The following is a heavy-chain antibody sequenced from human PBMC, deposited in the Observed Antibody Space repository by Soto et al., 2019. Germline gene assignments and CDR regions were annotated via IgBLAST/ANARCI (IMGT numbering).Heavy chain of an antibody. CDR2: IDPSDSYT. V-gene: IGHV5-10-1*01. D-gene: IGHD2-2*01. Sequence: SLKISCKGSGYSFTSYWISWVRQMPGKGLEWMGRIDPSDSYTNYSPSFQGHVTISADKSISTAYLQWSSLKASDTAMYYCARESLPRGIVVVPAAYYYYGMDVWGQGTTVTVSS. J-gene: IGHJ6*02. CDR1: GYSFTSYW. CDR3: ARESLPRGIVVVPAAYYYYGMDV.